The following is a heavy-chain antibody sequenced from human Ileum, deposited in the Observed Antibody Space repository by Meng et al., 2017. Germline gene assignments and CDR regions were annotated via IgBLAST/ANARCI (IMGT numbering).Heavy chain of an antibody. CDR3: ARGYNRGFDY. CDR1: GLTVSSNY. V-gene: IGHV3-53*01. Sequence: GESLKISCAVSGLTVSSNYMSRVRQAPGKGLEWVSVIYSGGSPYYADSVKGRFTISRDNSKNTLYLQMNSLRAEDTAIYYCARGYNRGFDYWGQGTLVTVSS. J-gene: IGHJ4*02. D-gene: IGHD5-18*01. CDR2: IYSGGSP.